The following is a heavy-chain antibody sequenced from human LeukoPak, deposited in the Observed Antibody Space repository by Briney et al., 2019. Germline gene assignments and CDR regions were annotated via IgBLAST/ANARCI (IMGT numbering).Heavy chain of an antibody. D-gene: IGHD3-10*01. J-gene: IGHJ4*02. V-gene: IGHV4-34*01. CDR1: GGSFSDYY. CDR2: INHSGST. Sequence: PSETLSLTCAVYGGSFSDYYWSWIRQPPGKGLEWIGEINHSGSTNYNPSLKSRVTISVDTSKKQFSLKLSSVTAADTAVYYCARREGVLYYFDYWGQGTLVTVSS. CDR3: ARREGVLYYFDY.